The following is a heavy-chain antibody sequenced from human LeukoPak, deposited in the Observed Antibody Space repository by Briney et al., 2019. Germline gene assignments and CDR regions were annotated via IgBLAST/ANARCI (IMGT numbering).Heavy chain of an antibody. CDR2: ITGRGGYT. J-gene: IGHJ4*02. CDR1: GFTFSTYT. D-gene: IGHD3-10*01. Sequence: GGSLRLSCAVSGFTFSTYTMSWVRQAPGKGLEWVSAITGRGGYTYYADSVKGRFTTSRDNSKNTMFLQMNSLRAEDTAVYYCATFGCNGDCDYWGQGTLVTVSS. V-gene: IGHV3-23*01. CDR3: ATFGCNGDCDY.